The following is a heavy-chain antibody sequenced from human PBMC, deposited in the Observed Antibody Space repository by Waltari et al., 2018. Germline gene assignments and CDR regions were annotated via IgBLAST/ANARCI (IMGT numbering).Heavy chain of an antibody. D-gene: IGHD3-22*01. CDR3: VRDSSGTY. CDR1: GFTFSSHG. Sequence: EVQLVESGGGLVQPGGSLRLSCAASGFTFSSHGMYWVRQTPGKGLVWVSGINSDGSSTSYADSVKGRVTISRDNAKNTLYLQMNSLRAEDTAVYYCVRDSSGTYWGQGTQVTVSS. J-gene: IGHJ4*02. V-gene: IGHV3-74*01. CDR2: INSDGSST.